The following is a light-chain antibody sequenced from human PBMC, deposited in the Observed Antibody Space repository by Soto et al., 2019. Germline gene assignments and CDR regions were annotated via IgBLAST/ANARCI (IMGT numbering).Light chain of an antibody. V-gene: IGKV1-5*01. CDR2: DAY. Sequence: DIQMTQSPSTLSASLGDSVSITCRASQTINSWLAWYQQKPGKAPKVLIFDAYSLKTGVPSRFSGSGSGTEFTLTISNLQPDDFATYYCQQYDSYSSGPCGQGTKVDIK. CDR3: QQYDSYSSGP. CDR1: QTINSW. J-gene: IGKJ1*01.